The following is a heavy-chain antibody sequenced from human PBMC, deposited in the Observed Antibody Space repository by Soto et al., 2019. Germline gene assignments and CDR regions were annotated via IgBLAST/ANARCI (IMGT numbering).Heavy chain of an antibody. V-gene: IGHV3-48*01. Sequence: GGSLRLSCAASGFTFSSYSMNWVRQAPGKGLEWVSYISSSISTIYYAVSVKGRFTISRDNAKNSLYLQMNSLRAEDTAVYYCARVWIAYYYYMDVWGKGTTVTVSS. J-gene: IGHJ6*03. CDR3: ARVWIAYYYYMDV. D-gene: IGHD2-21*01. CDR2: ISSSISTI. CDR1: GFTFSSYS.